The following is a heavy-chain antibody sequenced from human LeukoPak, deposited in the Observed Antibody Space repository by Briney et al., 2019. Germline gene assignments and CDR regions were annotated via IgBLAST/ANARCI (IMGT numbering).Heavy chain of an antibody. CDR2: ISGSDNTI. D-gene: IGHD4-17*01. CDR1: GFTFSSYA. V-gene: IGHV3-48*03. J-gene: IGHJ3*02. CDR3: AREIKVTTGRGDAFDI. Sequence: GGSLRLSCAASGFTFSSYAMHWVRQAPGKGLEWVSYISGSDNTIYYADSVKGRFTISRDNAKNSLYLQMNSLRADDTAVYYCAREIKVTTGRGDAFDIWGQGTMVTVSS.